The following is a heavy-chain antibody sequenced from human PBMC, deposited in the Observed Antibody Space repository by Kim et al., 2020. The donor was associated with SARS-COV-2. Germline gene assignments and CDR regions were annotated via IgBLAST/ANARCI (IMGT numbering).Heavy chain of an antibody. Sequence: SETLSLTCTVSGGSISSGGYYWSWIRQHPGKGLEWIGYIYYSGSTYYNPSLKSRVTISVDTSKNQFSLKLSSVTAADTAGYYCARASIGIQLRSYYYGMDVWGQGTTVTASS. V-gene: IGHV4-31*03. CDR3: ARASIGIQLRSYYYGMDV. D-gene: IGHD5-18*01. J-gene: IGHJ6*02. CDR2: IYYSGST. CDR1: GGSISSGGYY.